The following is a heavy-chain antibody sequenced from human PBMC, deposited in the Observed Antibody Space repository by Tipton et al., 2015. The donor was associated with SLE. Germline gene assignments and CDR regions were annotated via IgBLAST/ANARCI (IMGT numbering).Heavy chain of an antibody. D-gene: IGHD2-2*02. V-gene: IGHV1-18*01. CDR3: ASPGYCSSTSCYTRGAFDI. Sequence: QLVQSGPEVKKPGASVKVSCKASGYTFTSYGISWVRQASGQGLEWMGWISAYNGNTNYAQKLQGRVTMTTDTSTSTAYMELRSLRSDDTAVYYCASPGYCSSTSCYTRGAFDIWGQGTMVTVSS. CDR2: ISAYNGNT. CDR1: GYTFTSYG. J-gene: IGHJ3*02.